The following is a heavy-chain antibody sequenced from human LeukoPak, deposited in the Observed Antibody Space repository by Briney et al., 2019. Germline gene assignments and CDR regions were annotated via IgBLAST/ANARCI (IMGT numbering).Heavy chain of an antibody. Sequence: PGGSLRLSCAASGFTFSSYGMHWVRQAPGKGLEWVAFIHFDGSPKYSGDSVKGRFTVSRDNSKNTLYLQMNSLRPEDTAVYYCAKDQCTRASCDGYPGHWGKGTLVTVSS. CDR2: IHFDGSPK. CDR1: GFTFSSYG. CDR3: AKDQCTRASCDGYPGH. J-gene: IGHJ4*02. V-gene: IGHV3-30*02. D-gene: IGHD2-2*03.